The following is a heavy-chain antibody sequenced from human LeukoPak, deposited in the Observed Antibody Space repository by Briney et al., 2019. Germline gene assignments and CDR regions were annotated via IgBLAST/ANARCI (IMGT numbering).Heavy chain of an antibody. CDR2: ISSSGSYI. CDR1: GFTFSSYE. D-gene: IGHD3-16*01. J-gene: IGHJ4*02. Sequence: GGSLRLSCAASGFTFSSYEMNWVRQAPGKGLEWVSYISSSGSYIYYADSVKGRFTISRDNAKNSLYLQMNSLRAEDTAVYYCARAPLWNYFDYWGQGTLVTVSS. V-gene: IGHV3-21*05. CDR3: ARAPLWNYFDY.